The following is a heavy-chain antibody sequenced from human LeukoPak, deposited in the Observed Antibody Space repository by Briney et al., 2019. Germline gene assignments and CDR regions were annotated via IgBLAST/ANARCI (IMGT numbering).Heavy chain of an antibody. D-gene: IGHD5-18*01. J-gene: IGHJ6*03. CDR1: GFTFDDYT. CDR3: AKVGYSYGFYYYMDV. CDR2: ISWDGVST. V-gene: IGHV3-43*01. Sequence: GGSLRLSCAASGFTFDDYTMHWVRHAPGKGLEWVSLISWDGVSTYYAASVKGRFTISRDNSNNTLYLQMNSLRAEDTAVYYCAKVGYSYGFYYYMDVWGKGTRSPSP.